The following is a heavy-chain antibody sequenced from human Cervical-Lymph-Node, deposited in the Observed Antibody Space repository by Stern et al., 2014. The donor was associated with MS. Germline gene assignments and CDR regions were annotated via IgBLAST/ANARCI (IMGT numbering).Heavy chain of an antibody. CDR3: AKDWYYDSSGYPDY. V-gene: IGHV3-23*04. CDR1: GFTFSSYA. D-gene: IGHD3-22*01. J-gene: IGHJ4*02. CDR2: ISGSGGST. Sequence: EVQLEESGGGLVQPGGSLRLSCAASGFTFSSYAMSWVRQAPGKGLEWVSAISGSGGSTYYADSVKGRFTISRDNSKNTLYPQMNSLRAEDTAVYYCAKDWYYDSSGYPDYWGQGTLVTVSS.